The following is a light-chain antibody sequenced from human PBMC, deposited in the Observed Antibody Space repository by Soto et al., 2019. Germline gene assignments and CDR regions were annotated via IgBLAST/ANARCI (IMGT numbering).Light chain of an antibody. CDR2: GAS. J-gene: IGKJ3*01. CDR3: QQYHNWPPFT. Sequence: EIVITQSPATLSVSPGERATLSCRASQSVSSNLAWYQQKPGQAPRLLIYGASTRATGIPARFSGSGSGTEFTLTISSLQSEDFAVYYCQQYHNWPPFTFGPGTKVDIK. V-gene: IGKV3-15*01. CDR1: QSVSSN.